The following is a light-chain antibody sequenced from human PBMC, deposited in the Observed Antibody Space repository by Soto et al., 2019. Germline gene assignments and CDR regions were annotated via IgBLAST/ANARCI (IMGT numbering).Light chain of an antibody. Sequence: EIVLTQSPATLSLSPGERATLSCRASQSVRSFLFWYQQKSGQAPRLLIYDASNRATGIPARFSGSGSGTDFTLTISSLEPEDFAVYYCQHRSIWPVSFGQGTRLEIK. J-gene: IGKJ5*01. CDR2: DAS. CDR3: QHRSIWPVS. CDR1: QSVRSF. V-gene: IGKV3-11*01.